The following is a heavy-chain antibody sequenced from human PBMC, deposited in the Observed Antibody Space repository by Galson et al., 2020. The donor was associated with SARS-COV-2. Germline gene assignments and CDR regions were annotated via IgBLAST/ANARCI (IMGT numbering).Heavy chain of an antibody. Sequence: GESLKISCKGSGYSFTSYWIGWVRQMPGKGLEWMGIIYPGDSDTRYSPSFQGQVTISADKSISTAYLQWSSLKALDTAMYYCARHPVGYSSGWYFDYWGQGTLVTVSS. D-gene: IGHD6-19*01. V-gene: IGHV5-51*01. J-gene: IGHJ4*02. CDR2: IYPGDSDT. CDR3: ARHPVGYSSGWYFDY. CDR1: GYSFTSYW.